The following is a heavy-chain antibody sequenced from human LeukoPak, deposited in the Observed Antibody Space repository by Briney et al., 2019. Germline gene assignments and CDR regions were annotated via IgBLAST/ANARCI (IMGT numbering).Heavy chain of an antibody. Sequence: GGSLRLSCAASGFTFSSYWMHWVRQGPGKGLVWVSGINTDGSNTRYADSVKGRFTISRGNSKNTLYLQMNSLRAEDTAVYYCARVRYGMDVWGQGTTVTVSS. J-gene: IGHJ6*02. CDR2: INTDGSNT. CDR3: ARVRYGMDV. V-gene: IGHV3-74*01. CDR1: GFTFSSYW.